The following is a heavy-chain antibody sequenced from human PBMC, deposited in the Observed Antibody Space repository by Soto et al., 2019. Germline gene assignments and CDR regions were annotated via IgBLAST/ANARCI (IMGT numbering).Heavy chain of an antibody. CDR2: IKKDGSEK. D-gene: IGHD3-3*02. CDR3: AAILGMDV. J-gene: IGHJ6*02. Sequence: EVQLVESGGGLVQPGGSLRLSCAVSGFTFSNYWMSWVRQAPGKGLEWVANIKKDGSEKYYVDSVKGRFIISRDNGKKSRYLQMNDLRAEDPAVYYCAAILGMDVWGQGTTVTVSS. CDR1: GFTFSNYW. V-gene: IGHV3-7*05.